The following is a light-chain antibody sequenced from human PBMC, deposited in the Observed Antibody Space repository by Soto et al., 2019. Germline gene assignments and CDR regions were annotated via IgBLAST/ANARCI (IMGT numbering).Light chain of an antibody. Sequence: EIVMTQSPATLSVSPGERATLSCRASQSVSSNLAWYQQKPGQAPRLLIYGASTRATGIPARFSGSGPGTEFTLTISSLQSEDFAVYYCQQYNNWPPPMYTFGQGTKVDIK. V-gene: IGKV3-15*01. J-gene: IGKJ2*01. CDR1: QSVSSN. CDR2: GAS. CDR3: QQYNNWPPPMYT.